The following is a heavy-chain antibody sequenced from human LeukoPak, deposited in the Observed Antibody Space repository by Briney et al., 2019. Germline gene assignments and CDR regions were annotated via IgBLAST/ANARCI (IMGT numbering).Heavy chain of an antibody. Sequence: SETLSLTCTVSGGSISSYFWSWVRQPPGKGLEWIGYIYYSGGTDYNPSLKSRGTISVDTSKNQFSLQLSSVTAADTAGYNCARHERNGGYYDYWGQGTLVTVSS. CDR3: ARHERNGGYYDY. V-gene: IGHV4-59*08. D-gene: IGHD3-22*01. CDR1: GGSISSYF. CDR2: IYYSGGT. J-gene: IGHJ4*02.